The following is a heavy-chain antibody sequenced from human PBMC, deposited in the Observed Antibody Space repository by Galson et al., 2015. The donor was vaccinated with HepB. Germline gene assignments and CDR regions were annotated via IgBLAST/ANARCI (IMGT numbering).Heavy chain of an antibody. CDR1: GFNFGNAW. CDR3: AADVGS. V-gene: IGHV3-15*07. Sequence: SLRLSCAASGFNFGNAWMNWIRQAPGKGLEWVGRIKSKTDGGTTDYAAPVKGRFTLSRDDSKNTLYLQMNSLKTEDTAMYYCAADVGSWGQGTLVTVSS. D-gene: IGHD1-26*01. CDR2: IKSKTDGGTT. J-gene: IGHJ5*02.